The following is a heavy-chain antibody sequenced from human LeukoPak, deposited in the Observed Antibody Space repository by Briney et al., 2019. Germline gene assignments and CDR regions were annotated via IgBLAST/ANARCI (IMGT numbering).Heavy chain of an antibody. D-gene: IGHD1-1*01. V-gene: IGHV3-7*03. CDR2: IKQDGSEK. CDR3: AREGLSAHWKTPGAEY. CDR1: GFTFSIYW. J-gene: IGHJ4*02. Sequence: GGSLRLSCAASGFTFSIYWMTRVRQAPGKGLEWVANIKQDGSEKYYVDSVKGRFTISRDNAKNSLYLQMNSLRAEDTAVYYCAREGLSAHWKTPGAEYWGQGTLVTVSS.